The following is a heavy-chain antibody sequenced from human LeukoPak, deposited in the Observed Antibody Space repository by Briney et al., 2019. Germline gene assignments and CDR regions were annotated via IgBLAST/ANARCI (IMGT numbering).Heavy chain of an antibody. CDR3: ARDSVLQYSINFDD. V-gene: IGHV3-30-3*01. CDR1: GFTFSSYA. J-gene: IGHJ4*02. Sequence: SLRLSCAASGFTFSSYAMHWVRQAPGKGLEWVAVISYDGSNKYYADSVKGRFTISKDNSKNTLYLQMNSLRAEDTAVYYCARDSVLQYSINFDDWGQGTLVTVSS. D-gene: IGHD6-6*01. CDR2: ISYDGSNK.